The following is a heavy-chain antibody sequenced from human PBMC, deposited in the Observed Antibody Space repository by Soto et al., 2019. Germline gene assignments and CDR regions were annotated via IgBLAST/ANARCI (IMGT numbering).Heavy chain of an antibody. CDR2: ISSTTNYI. CDR3: ARVAYSSSSTGSWFDP. V-gene: IGHV3-21*01. D-gene: IGHD6-6*01. J-gene: IGHJ5*02. CDR1: GFTFTRYS. Sequence: PGGSLRLSCAASGFTFTRYSMNWVRQAPGKGLEWVSSISSTTNYIYYGDSMKGRFTISRDNAKNSLYLQMNSLRDEDTAVYYCARVAYSSSSTGSWFDPWGQGTLVTVS.